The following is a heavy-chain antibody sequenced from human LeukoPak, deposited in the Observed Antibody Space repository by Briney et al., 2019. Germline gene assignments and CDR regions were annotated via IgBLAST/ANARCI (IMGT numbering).Heavy chain of an antibody. V-gene: IGHV4-59*12. D-gene: IGHD3-9*01. CDR1: GGSISSYY. Sequence: SETLSLTCTVSGGSISSYYWSWIRQPPGKGLEWIGYIYYSGSTNYNPSLKSRVTISVDTSKNQFSLKLSSVTAADTAVYYCARDFRQPMTSRLRYFDWLTYYFDYWGQGTLVTVSS. J-gene: IGHJ4*02. CDR2: IYYSGST. CDR3: ARDFRQPMTSRLRYFDWLTYYFDY.